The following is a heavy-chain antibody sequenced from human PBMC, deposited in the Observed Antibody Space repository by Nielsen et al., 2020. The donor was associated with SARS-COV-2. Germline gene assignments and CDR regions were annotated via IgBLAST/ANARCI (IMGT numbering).Heavy chain of an antibody. Sequence: VRQMPGKGLEWVAVISYDGSNKYYADSVKGRFTISRDNSKNTLYLQMNSLRAEDTAVYYCARVPYSGSYYGYFDYWGQGTLVTVSS. D-gene: IGHD1-26*01. J-gene: IGHJ4*02. V-gene: IGHV3-30*03. CDR2: ISYDGSNK. CDR3: ARVPYSGSYYGYFDY.